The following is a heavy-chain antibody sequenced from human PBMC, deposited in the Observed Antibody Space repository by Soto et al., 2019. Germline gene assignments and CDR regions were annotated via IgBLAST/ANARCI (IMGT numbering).Heavy chain of an antibody. Sequence: PGGSLRLSCAASGFTFSSYAMSWVRQAPGKGLEWVSAISGSGSITYYADSVEGRFTISRDNSKSTLYLQMNSLRAEDTAVYYCAKARRTRTTDYFDYWGQGTLVTVSS. V-gene: IGHV3-23*01. CDR2: ISGSGSIT. CDR3: AKARRTRTTDYFDY. J-gene: IGHJ4*02. CDR1: GFTFSSYA. D-gene: IGHD1-7*01.